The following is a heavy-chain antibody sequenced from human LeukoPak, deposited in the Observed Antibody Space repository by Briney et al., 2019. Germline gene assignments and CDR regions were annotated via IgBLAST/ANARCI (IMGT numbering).Heavy chain of an antibody. V-gene: IGHV1-18*04. J-gene: IGHJ4*02. Sequence: GASVKLSCKAAGYTFTSYGISWVRQAPGQGLEWMGWIGAYNVNTNYAQKLQGRVTTTTDTSTSTAYMELRSIRSDDTAVYYCARDRGSTSAVSDYWGQGTLVTVSS. D-gene: IGHD2-2*01. CDR3: ARDRGSTSAVSDY. CDR1: GYTFTSYG. CDR2: IGAYNVNT.